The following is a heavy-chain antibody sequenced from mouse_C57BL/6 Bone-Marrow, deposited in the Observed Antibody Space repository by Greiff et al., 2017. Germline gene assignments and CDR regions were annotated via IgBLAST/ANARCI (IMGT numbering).Heavy chain of an antibody. Sequence: QVQLKQSGAELVRPGASVKLSCKASGYTFTDYYINWVKQRPGQGLEWIARIYPGSGNTYYNEKFKDKATLTADKSSSTVYMELSRLTSEDSAVYFCARHPQLTGPFDYWGQGTTLTVSS. J-gene: IGHJ2*01. V-gene: IGHV1-76*01. CDR2: IYPGSGNT. CDR1: GYTFTDYY. CDR3: ARHPQLTGPFDY. D-gene: IGHD4-1*01.